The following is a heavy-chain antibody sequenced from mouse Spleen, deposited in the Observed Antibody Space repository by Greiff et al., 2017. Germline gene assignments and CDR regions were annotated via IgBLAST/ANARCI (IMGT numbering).Heavy chain of an antibody. V-gene: IGHV1-18*01. CDR1: GYTFTDYN. J-gene: IGHJ1*03. CDR2: INPNNGGT. Sequence: EVQLQQSGPELVKPGASVKIPCKASGYTFTDYNMDWVKQSHGKSLEWIGDINPNNGGTIYNQKFKGKATLTVDKSSSTAYMELRSLTSEDTAVYYCARRGNFVFYWYFDVWGTGTTVTVSS. D-gene: IGHD2-1*01. CDR3: ARRGNFVFYWYFDV.